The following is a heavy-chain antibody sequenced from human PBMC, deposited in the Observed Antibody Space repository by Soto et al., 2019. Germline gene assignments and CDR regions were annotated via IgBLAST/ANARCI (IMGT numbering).Heavy chain of an antibody. CDR1: GYTLGDHY. D-gene: IGHD5-12*01. J-gene: IGHJ4*02. CDR2: LNPRSGDT. CDR3: ARARLSRSHFEN. V-gene: IGHV1-2*02. Sequence: QVQLVQSGAEVKKPGASVRVSCKASGYTLGDHYLHWVRQAPGQGLEWMGWLNPRSGDTDSAQRFPGRVTMTSDTSIKTAYLELNSLRSDDTAVYFCARARLSRSHFENWGQGSLVTVSS.